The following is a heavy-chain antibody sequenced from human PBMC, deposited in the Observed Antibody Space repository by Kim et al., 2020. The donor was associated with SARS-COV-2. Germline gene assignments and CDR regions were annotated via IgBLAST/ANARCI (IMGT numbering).Heavy chain of an antibody. V-gene: IGHV3-21*01. CDR2: ISSSSSYI. D-gene: IGHD3-10*01. J-gene: IGHJ4*02. Sequence: GGSLRLSCAASGFTFSSYSMNWVRQAPGKGLEWVSSISSSSSYIYYADSVKGRFTISRDNAKNSLYLQMNSLRAEDTAVYYCARAKVLLWFGESKYYFDYWGQGTLVTVSS. CDR1: GFTFSSYS. CDR3: ARAKVLLWFGESKYYFDY.